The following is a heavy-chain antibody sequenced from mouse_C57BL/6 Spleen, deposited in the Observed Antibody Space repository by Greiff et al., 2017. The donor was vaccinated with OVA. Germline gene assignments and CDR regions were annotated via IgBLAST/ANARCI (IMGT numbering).Heavy chain of an antibody. CDR1: GYAFSSYW. J-gene: IGHJ3*01. CDR3: ASGSNYEGTWFAY. CDR2: IYPGDGDT. D-gene: IGHD2-5*01. Sequence: VQRVESGAELVKPGASVKISCKASGYAFSSYWMNWVKQRPGKGLEWIGQIYPGDGDTNYNGKFKGKATLTADKSSSTAYMQLSSLTSEDSAVYFCASGSNYEGTWFAYWGQGTLVTVSA. V-gene: IGHV1-80*01.